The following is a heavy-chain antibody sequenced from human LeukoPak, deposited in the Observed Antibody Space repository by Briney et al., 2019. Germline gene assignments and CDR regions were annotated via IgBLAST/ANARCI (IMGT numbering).Heavy chain of an antibody. CDR1: GGSISSGGYY. Sequence: SQTLSLTCTVSGGSISSGGYYWSWIRQLPGKGLEWIGYIYYSGGTYYNPSLKSRVTISVDTSKNQFSLKLSSVTAADTAVYYCARDVRGAARLYPTSFQHWGQGTLVTVSS. CDR2: IYYSGGT. J-gene: IGHJ1*01. CDR3: ARDVRGAARLYPTSFQH. D-gene: IGHD6-6*01. V-gene: IGHV4-31*03.